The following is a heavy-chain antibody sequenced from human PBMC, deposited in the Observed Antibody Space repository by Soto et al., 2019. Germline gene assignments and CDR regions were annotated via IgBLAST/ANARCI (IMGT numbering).Heavy chain of an antibody. CDR3: ARQGNYYYYYMDV. D-gene: IGHD3-10*01. J-gene: IGHJ6*03. CDR2: IYYSGST. CDR1: GGSISSYY. Sequence: SETLSLTCTVSGGSISSYYWSWIRQPPGKGLEWIGYIYYSGSTNYNPSLKSRVTISVDTSKNQFSLKLSSVTAADTAVYYCARQGNYYYYYMDVWGKGTTVTVSS. V-gene: IGHV4-59*08.